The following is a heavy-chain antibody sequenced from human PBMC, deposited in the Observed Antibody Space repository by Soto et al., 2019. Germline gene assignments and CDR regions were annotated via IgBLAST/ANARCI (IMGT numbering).Heavy chain of an antibody. V-gene: IGHV3-21*01. J-gene: IGHJ3*02. Sequence: EVQLVESGGGLVKPGGSLRLSCAASGFTFSSYSMNWVRQAPGKGLEWVSSISSSSSYIYYAGSLKGRFTISRDNAKNSLYLQMNSLRAEDTAVYYCARGQGSGYPGDGAFDIWGQGTMVTVSS. CDR2: ISSSSSYI. CDR3: ARGQGSGYPGDGAFDI. D-gene: IGHD5-12*01. CDR1: GFTFSSYS.